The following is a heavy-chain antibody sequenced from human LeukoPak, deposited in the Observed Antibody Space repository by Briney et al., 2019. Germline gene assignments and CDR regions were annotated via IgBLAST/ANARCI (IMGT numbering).Heavy chain of an antibody. J-gene: IGHJ4*02. D-gene: IGHD3-3*01. V-gene: IGHV4-39*07. CDR3: ASTDRITIFGVVSD. Sequence: SGTLSLTCTVSGGSISSGGYYWGWIRQPPGKGLEWIGSIYHSGSTYYNPSLKSRVTISVDTSKNQFSLKLSSVTAADTAVYYCASTDRITIFGVVSDWGQGTLFTVSS. CDR1: GGSISSGGYY. CDR2: IYHSGST.